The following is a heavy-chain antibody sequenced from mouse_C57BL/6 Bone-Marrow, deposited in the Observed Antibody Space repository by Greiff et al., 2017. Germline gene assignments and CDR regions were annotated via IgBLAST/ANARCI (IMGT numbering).Heavy chain of an antibody. J-gene: IGHJ4*01. CDR1: GYTFTSYW. CDR2: IHPNSGST. CDR3: ERCGGLHEEYYAVDY. V-gene: IGHV1-64*01. D-gene: IGHD3-1*01. Sequence: QVQLQQSGAELVKPGASVKLSCKASGYTFTSYWMHWVKQRPGQGLEWIGMIHPNSGSTNYNEKFKSKATLTVDKSSSTAYMQLSSLTSEDSAVYYCERCGGLHEEYYAVDYWGQGPSVTVSS.